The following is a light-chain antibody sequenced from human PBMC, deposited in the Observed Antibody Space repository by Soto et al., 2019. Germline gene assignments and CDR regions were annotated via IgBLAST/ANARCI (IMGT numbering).Light chain of an antibody. CDR3: CSYAGSYLWL. CDR1: SNDVGNYNY. Sequence: SALTQPRSVSGSPGQSVAISCTGTSNDVGNYNYVSWYQQYPDKAPKLLIYDVNKRPSGVPGRFSGSKSGDTASLTISVLQGEDEAYYYCCSYAGSYLWLCGGGTKVTVL. CDR2: DVN. V-gene: IGLV2-11*01. J-gene: IGLJ3*02.